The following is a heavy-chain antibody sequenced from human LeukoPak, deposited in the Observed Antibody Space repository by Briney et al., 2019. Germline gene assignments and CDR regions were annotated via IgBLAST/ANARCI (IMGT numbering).Heavy chain of an antibody. CDR1: GFTFSDYY. J-gene: IGHJ3*02. CDR2: TSSSGSTI. D-gene: IGHD3-3*01. Sequence: GGSLRLSCAASGFTFSDYYMSWIRQAPGKGLEWVSYTSSSGSTIYYADSVKGRFTISRDNAKNSLYLQMNSLRAEDTAVYYCAKDFTGVVTPLDAFDIWGQGTMVTVSS. V-gene: IGHV3-11*01. CDR3: AKDFTGVVTPLDAFDI.